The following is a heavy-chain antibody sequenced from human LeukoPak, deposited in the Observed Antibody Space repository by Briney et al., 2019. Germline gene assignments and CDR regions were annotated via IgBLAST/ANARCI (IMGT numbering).Heavy chain of an antibody. CDR3: ARRGDGYNFGAFDI. V-gene: IGHV5-51*01. D-gene: IGHD5-24*01. CDR2: IYPGDSDT. J-gene: IGHJ3*02. Sequence: GESLKISCQASGYIFTSNWIGWVRQMPGKGLEWMGIIYPGDSDTRYSPSFQGQVTMSADKSISTAYLQWSSLKASDTAMYYCARRGDGYNFGAFDIWGQGTMVTVSS. CDR1: GYIFTSNW.